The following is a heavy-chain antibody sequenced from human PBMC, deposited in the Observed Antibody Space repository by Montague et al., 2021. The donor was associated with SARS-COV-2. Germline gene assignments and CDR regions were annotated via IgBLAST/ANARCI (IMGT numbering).Heavy chain of an antibody. Sequence: SLRLSCAASGFTFSSYWMSWVRQTPGKGLEWVANIKPDGGEKHYVDSVKGRFTISRDNAKSSLNLQMDSLRAEDTALYYCARDSRIVGATGGVDVWGQGTTVIVSS. CDR2: IKPDGGEK. J-gene: IGHJ6*02. CDR1: GFTFSSYW. CDR3: ARDSRIVGATGGVDV. V-gene: IGHV3-7*03. D-gene: IGHD1-26*01.